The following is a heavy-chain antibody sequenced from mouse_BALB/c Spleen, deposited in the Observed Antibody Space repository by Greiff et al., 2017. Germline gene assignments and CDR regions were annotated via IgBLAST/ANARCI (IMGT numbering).Heavy chain of an antibody. J-gene: IGHJ4*01. CDR2: ISSGGSYT. V-gene: IGHV5-6*01. CDR1: GFTFSSYG. D-gene: IGHD2-4*01. Sequence: EVQGVESGGDLVKPGGSLKLSCAASGFTFSSYGMSWVRQTPDKRLEWVATISSGGSYTYYPDSVKGRFTISRDNAKNTLYLQMSSLKSEDTAMYYCARHGITTSRIMDYWGQGTSVTVSS. CDR3: ARHGITTSRIMDY.